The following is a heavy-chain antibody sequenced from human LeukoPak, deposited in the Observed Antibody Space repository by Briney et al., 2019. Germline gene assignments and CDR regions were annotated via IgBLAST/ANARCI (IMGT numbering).Heavy chain of an antibody. CDR2: IYPGDSDA. CDR1: GYSFTSYW. V-gene: IGHV5-51*01. J-gene: IGHJ5*02. D-gene: IGHD1-26*01. Sequence: GESLKISCKGSGYSFTSYWIGWVRQMPGKGLKWMGIIYPGDSDARYSPSFQGQVTISADKSISTAYLQWSSLKASDTAMYYCARQIVGATQAFDPWGQGTLVTVSS. CDR3: ARQIVGATQAFDP.